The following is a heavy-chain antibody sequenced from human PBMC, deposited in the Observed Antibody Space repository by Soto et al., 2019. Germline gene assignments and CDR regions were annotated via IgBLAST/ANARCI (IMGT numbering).Heavy chain of an antibody. CDR2: IYSGGST. D-gene: IGHD3-16*01. CDR1: GFTFSSYA. V-gene: IGHV3-53*01. CDR3: ARDRWARVDYYYGMDV. Sequence: LRLSCAASGFTFSSYAMHWVRQAPGKGLEWVSVIYSGGSTYYADSVKGRFTISRDNSKNTLYLQMNSLRAEDTAVYYCARDRWARVDYYYGMDVWGQGTTVTVSS. J-gene: IGHJ6*02.